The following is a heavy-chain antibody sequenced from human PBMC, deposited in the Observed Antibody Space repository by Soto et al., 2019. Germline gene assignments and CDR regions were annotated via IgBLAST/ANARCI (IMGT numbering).Heavy chain of an antibody. Sequence: SETLSLTCIVSGESITSSSYYWGWIRQPPGKGLEWIGSIYYSGRTYYNPSFKSRVTISIDTSKNQFSLKLSSVTATDTAVYYCARQRTTVVTQAYFDHWGQGALVTVSS. J-gene: IGHJ4*02. CDR1: GESITSSSYY. V-gene: IGHV4-39*01. D-gene: IGHD2-21*02. CDR3: ARQRTTVVTQAYFDH. CDR2: IYYSGRT.